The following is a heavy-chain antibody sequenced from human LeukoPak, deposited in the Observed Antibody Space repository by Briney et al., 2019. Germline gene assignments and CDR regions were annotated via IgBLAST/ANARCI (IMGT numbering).Heavy chain of an antibody. Sequence: GESLKISCKGSGYSFTSYWIGWVRQMPGKGLEWMGIIYPGDSDTRYSPSFQGRFTISADKSITTAYLQWSSLKASDTAMYYCARRSGSYFDAFDIWGQGTMVTVPS. CDR3: ARRSGSYFDAFDI. V-gene: IGHV5-51*01. D-gene: IGHD1-26*01. J-gene: IGHJ3*02. CDR1: GYSFTSYW. CDR2: IYPGDSDT.